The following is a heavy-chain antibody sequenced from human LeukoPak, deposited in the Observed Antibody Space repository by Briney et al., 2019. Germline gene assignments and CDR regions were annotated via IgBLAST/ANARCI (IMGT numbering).Heavy chain of an antibody. CDR2: INPSGIST. V-gene: IGHV1-46*01. Sequence: WASVKVSCKASGYTFTGYYMHWVRQAPGQGLGWMGLINPSGISTLYAEEFRGRIIMTRDMSTATDYMELSSLRSEDTAVYYCARDNSIADRGWWFDPWGQGILVTVSS. D-gene: IGHD4-23*01. CDR3: ARDNSIADRGWWFDP. CDR1: GYTFTGYY. J-gene: IGHJ5*02.